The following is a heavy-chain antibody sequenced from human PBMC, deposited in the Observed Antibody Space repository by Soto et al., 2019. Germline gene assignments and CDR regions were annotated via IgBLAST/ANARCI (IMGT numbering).Heavy chain of an antibody. Sequence: GGSLRLSCAASGFSFSGYWMSWVRQAPGKGPEWVANIKEDGTEQHYVDSVKGRFTISRDNSENSLFLQMNNLRAEDSAIYYCAITTSTVSYWFDPWGPGTQVTVSS. J-gene: IGHJ5*02. CDR3: AITTSTVSYWFDP. D-gene: IGHD4-4*01. CDR1: GFSFSGYW. V-gene: IGHV3-7*03. CDR2: IKEDGTEQ.